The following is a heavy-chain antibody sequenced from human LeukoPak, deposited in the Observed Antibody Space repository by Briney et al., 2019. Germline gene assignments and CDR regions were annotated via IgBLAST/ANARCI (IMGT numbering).Heavy chain of an antibody. CDR1: GGSISSGSYY. CDR3: ARRGTYYDILTGLNWFDP. V-gene: IGHV4-61*02. CDR2: INTSGST. Sequence: SETLSLTCTVSGGSISSGSYYWSWIRQPAGKGLEWIGRINTSGSTNYNPSLKSRVTISVDTSKNQFSLRLSSVTATDTAMYYCARRGTYYDILTGLNWFDPWGQGTLVTVSS. D-gene: IGHD3-9*01. J-gene: IGHJ5*02.